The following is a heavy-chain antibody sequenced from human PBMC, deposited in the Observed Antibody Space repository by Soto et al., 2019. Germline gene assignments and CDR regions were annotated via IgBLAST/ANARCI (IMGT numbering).Heavy chain of an antibody. J-gene: IGHJ5*02. Sequence: SETRSLTWTVSGGSISSGGFSGTWIRQPTGQGLEWIGYIYQSGSTYYNPSLRSRVTISVDRSKNQFSLHLTSVTAADTAVYYCARDRYCLNTNCYLGWFDPWGQGTQVTVS. CDR1: GGSISSGGFS. CDR2: IYQSGST. V-gene: IGHV4-30-2*01. D-gene: IGHD2-2*01. CDR3: ARDRYCLNTNCYLGWFDP.